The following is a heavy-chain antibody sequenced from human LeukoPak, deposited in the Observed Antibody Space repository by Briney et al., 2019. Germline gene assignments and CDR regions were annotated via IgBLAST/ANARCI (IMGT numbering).Heavy chain of an antibody. CDR1: RFIFSRSW. D-gene: IGHD3-22*01. CDR3: AKSAYYDSSGFYREYYFDY. Sequence: HPGGSLRLSCAASRFIFSRSWMSWVRQAPGKGLEWVSTISGSGGSTYYADSVKGRFTISRDNSKNTLHLQMNSLRAEDTAVYYCAKSAYYDSSGFYREYYFDYWGQGTLVTVSS. CDR2: ISGSGGST. J-gene: IGHJ4*02. V-gene: IGHV3-23*01.